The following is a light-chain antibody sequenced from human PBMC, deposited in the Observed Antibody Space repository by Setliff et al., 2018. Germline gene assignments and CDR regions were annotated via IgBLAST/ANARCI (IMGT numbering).Light chain of an antibody. Sequence: QSALTQPASVSGYPGQSITISCAGTSSDVGAYNYVSWYQQNTGKAPKLLIYAVNNRPSGVSDRFSGSKSGNTASLTISGLQAEDEADYYCGSYARSSAPYVFGTGTKGTV. CDR3: GSYARSSAPYV. J-gene: IGLJ1*01. CDR2: AVN. CDR1: SSDVGAYNY. V-gene: IGLV2-14*01.